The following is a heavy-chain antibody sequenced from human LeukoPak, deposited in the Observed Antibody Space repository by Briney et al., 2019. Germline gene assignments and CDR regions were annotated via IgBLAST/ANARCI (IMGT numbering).Heavy chain of an antibody. CDR2: IWYDGSNK. Sequence: GGSLRLSCAASGFTFSSYGMHWVRQAPGKGLEWVAVIWYDGSNKYYADSVKGRLTISRDNSKNTLYLQMNSLRAEDTAVYYCAKEGGYSYGYPRGYFDYWGQGTLVTVSS. J-gene: IGHJ4*02. V-gene: IGHV3-33*06. CDR1: GFTFSSYG. CDR3: AKEGGYSYGYPRGYFDY. D-gene: IGHD5-18*01.